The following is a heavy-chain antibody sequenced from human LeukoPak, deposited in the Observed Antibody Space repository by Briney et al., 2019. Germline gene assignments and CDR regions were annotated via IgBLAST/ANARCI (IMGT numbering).Heavy chain of an antibody. J-gene: IGHJ5*02. CDR2: ISGSGGST. V-gene: IGHV3-23*01. CDR1: GFTFSSYA. CDR3: AKLWFGEFSWFDP. Sequence: GGSLRLSCAASGFTFSSYAMTWVRQAPGKGLEWVSTISGSGGSTYYADSVKGRFTISRDNSKNTLYLQMNSLRAEDTAVYYCAKLWFGEFSWFDPWGQGTLVTVSS. D-gene: IGHD3-10*01.